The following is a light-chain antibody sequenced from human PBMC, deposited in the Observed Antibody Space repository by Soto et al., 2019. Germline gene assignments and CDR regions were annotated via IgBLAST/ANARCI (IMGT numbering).Light chain of an antibody. CDR1: QSINSE. CDR3: QQVHNWPLT. V-gene: IGKV3-15*01. J-gene: IGKJ2*01. CDR2: GAS. Sequence: EIVMTQSPATLSLSPGERAALSCRASQSINSELAWYQQKPGQPPMPLIYGASTRATGVPARFTGSESGSEFTLTINVLQSEDFAVYYCQQVHNWPLTFGQGTRLEI.